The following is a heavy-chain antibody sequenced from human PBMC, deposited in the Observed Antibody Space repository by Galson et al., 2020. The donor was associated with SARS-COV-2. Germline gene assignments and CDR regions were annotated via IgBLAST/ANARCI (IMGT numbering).Heavy chain of an antibody. CDR2: LWYDGSNE. CDR3: AKDRRGGELLV. V-gene: IGHV3-33*06. D-gene: IGHD1-26*01. CDR1: GFIFNDYG. J-gene: IGHJ4*02. Sequence: GESLKISCAGSGFIFNDYGMHWVRQAPGKGLEWVAVLWYDGSNEYYADSVKGRLTISRDVSKNTLYLHLNSLRVEDTGVYFCAKDRRGGELLVWGQGTRVTVSS.